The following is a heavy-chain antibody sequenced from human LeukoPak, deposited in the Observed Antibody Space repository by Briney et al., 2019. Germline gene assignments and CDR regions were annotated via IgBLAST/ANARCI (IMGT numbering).Heavy chain of an antibody. D-gene: IGHD2-21*02. V-gene: IGHV4-31*03. CDR3: ARDVVVTSSPDAFDI. J-gene: IGHJ3*02. Sequence: NPSETLSLTCTVSGDSVTSGGYFWTWIRQHPGKGLEWIGYIFNSGTTSYNPSLKSRVSISVDTSNNQFSLRLSSVTAADTAVYYCARDVVVTSSPDAFDIWGQGTMVTVSS. CDR1: GDSVTSGGYF. CDR2: IFNSGTT.